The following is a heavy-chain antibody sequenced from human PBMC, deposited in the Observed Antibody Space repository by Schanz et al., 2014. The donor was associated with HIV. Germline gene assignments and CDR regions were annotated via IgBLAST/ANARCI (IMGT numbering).Heavy chain of an antibody. Sequence: QAQLVQSGAEVKKPRASVKVSCKASGYSFTSNFIHWVRQAPGQGLQWMGVINTNGGGTSDTLQGRVIITRDTSTRTVYMYLSNLRFEDSAVYYCAREKMDTGGLDVWGQGTTVTVSS. CDR3: AREKMDTGGLDV. V-gene: IGHV1-46*01. CDR2: INTNGGGT. CDR1: GYSFTSNF. J-gene: IGHJ6*02.